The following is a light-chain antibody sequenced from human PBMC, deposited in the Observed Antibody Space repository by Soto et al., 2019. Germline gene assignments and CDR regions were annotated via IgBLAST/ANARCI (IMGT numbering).Light chain of an antibody. CDR3: QQYDNYTLT. V-gene: IGKV1-33*01. CDR2: ASS. J-gene: IGKJ4*01. CDR1: QNIAKH. Sequence: DIQMTQSPSSLSASVGDTVTITCRASQNIAKHLNCYQQKPGEAPKFLIYASSSLQSGVPSRFSGHRSGTDFYFIVSRLQAEDIATYYCQQYDNYTLTFGGGTKLDIK.